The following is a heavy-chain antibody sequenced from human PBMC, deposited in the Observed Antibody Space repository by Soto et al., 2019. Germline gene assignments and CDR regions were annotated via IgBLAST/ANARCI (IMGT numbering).Heavy chain of an antibody. V-gene: IGHV5-51*01. D-gene: IGHD2-21*02. J-gene: IGHJ3*02. CDR1: GYSFTSYW. CDR3: ARQGRLAYCGGDCTESSVI. CDR2: IYPGASDT. Sequence: GEYLKISFKGSGYSFTSYWIGTVRQMPGKGPAWIGIIYPGASDTRYIPSFQGQATISAYKSISTCYLQGSSVKASYSAMYYCARQGRLAYCGGDCTESSVIWCQGTMVTVSS.